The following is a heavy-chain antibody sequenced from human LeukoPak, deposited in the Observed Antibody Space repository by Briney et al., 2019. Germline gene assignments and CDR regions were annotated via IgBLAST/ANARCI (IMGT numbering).Heavy chain of an antibody. CDR1: GGTFSSYA. Sequence: SVKFSCKASGGTFSSYAISWVRQAPGHGLEWMGRIIPIFGTANYAQKVQGRVTITTDESTSTAYMELSGLRSEDTAVYYCARGPIAARPGNWFDPWCQGTLVTVSS. CDR2: IIPIFGTA. D-gene: IGHD6-6*01. J-gene: IGHJ5*02. V-gene: IGHV1-69*05. CDR3: ARGPIAARPGNWFDP.